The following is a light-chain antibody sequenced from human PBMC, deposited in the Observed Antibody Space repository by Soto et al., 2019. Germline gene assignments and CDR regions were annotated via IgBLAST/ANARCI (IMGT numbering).Light chain of an antibody. Sequence: QSVLTQPPSASGTPGQRVTISCSGSSSNLGNNYLYWYQQLPGTAPKLLIYANTNRPSGVPDRFSGSKSGTSASLAITGLQTEDEADYYCQSYDSGLSAVVFGGGTQLTVL. J-gene: IGLJ2*01. V-gene: IGLV1-40*01. CDR2: ANT. CDR1: SSNLGNNY. CDR3: QSYDSGLSAVV.